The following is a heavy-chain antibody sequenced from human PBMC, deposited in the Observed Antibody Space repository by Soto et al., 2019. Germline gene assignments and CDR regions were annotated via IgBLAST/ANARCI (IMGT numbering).Heavy chain of an antibody. J-gene: IGHJ4*02. CDR3: TKGAWLDY. CDR2: ILGRDDTT. D-gene: IGHD5-12*01. CDR1: GFSFNTFD. V-gene: IGHV3-23*01. Sequence: LRLSCAASGFSFNTFDMSWVRQAPGKGLEWVSVILGRDDTTYYADSVKGRFTISRDTFKNTLHLQMNSLRVEDTALYFCTKGAWLDYWGQGTLVTVSS.